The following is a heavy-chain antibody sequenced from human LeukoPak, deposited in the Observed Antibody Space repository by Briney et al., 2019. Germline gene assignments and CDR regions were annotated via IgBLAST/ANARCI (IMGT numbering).Heavy chain of an antibody. CDR3: AKVSSYDFWSGSPSYFDY. Sequence: GSLRLSCAASGFTFGTYALSWVRQAPGKGLEWVSSISGSGGSTYHADSVKGRFTISRDNSKNTLYLQMNSLRAEDTAVYFCAKVSSYDFWSGSPSYFDYWGQGTLVTVSS. V-gene: IGHV3-23*01. CDR1: GFTFGTYA. J-gene: IGHJ4*02. D-gene: IGHD3-3*01. CDR2: ISGSGGST.